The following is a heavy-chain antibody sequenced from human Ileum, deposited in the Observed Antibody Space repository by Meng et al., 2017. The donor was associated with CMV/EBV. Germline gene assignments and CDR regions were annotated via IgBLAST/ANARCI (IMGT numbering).Heavy chain of an antibody. J-gene: IGHJ4*02. Sequence: TLSCAGSGFIVTDAWLSWVRQVPGKGLKWVGRIERKTDGGTTDFDAPVKGRFSISRDDSKNMIYLEMDSLKSEDTALYYCIALYIGYWGQGTLVTVSS. CDR1: GFIVTDAW. D-gene: IGHD1-1*01. CDR2: IERKTDGGTT. V-gene: IGHV3-15*04. CDR3: IALYIGY.